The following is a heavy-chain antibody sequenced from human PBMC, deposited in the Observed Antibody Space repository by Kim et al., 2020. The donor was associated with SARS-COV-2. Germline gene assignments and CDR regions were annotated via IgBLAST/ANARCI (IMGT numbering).Heavy chain of an antibody. J-gene: IGHJ3*02. V-gene: IGHV1-18*01. D-gene: IGHD4-17*01. CDR3: ARDWTTVVAFDI. Sequence: NYAQKLQGRATMTTDTSTSTAYMELRSLRSDDTAVYYCARDWTTVVAFDIWGQGTMVTVSS.